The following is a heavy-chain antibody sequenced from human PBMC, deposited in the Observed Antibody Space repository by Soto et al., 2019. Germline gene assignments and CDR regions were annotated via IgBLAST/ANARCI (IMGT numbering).Heavy chain of an antibody. Sequence: PGGSLRLSCAASGFTVSSNYMSWVRQAPGKGLEWVSVIYSGGSTYYADSVKGRFTISRDNSKNTLYLQMNSLRAEDTAVYYCAKDQYYGSGSYPADAFDIWGQGTMVTVSS. D-gene: IGHD3-10*01. J-gene: IGHJ3*02. CDR1: GFTVSSNY. CDR3: AKDQYYGSGSYPADAFDI. CDR2: IYSGGST. V-gene: IGHV3-53*01.